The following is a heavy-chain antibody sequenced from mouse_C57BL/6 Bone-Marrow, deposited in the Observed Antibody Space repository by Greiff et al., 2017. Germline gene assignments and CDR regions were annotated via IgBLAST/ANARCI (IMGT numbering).Heavy chain of an antibody. CDR2: IYPRSGNT. CDR1: GYTFTSYG. Sequence: QVQLKESGAELARPGASVKLSCKASGYTFTSYGISWVKQRTGQGLEWIGEIYPRSGNTYYNEKFKGKATLTADKSSSTAYMELRSLTSEDSAVYFCALYSNYDAMDYWGQGTSVTVSS. V-gene: IGHV1-81*01. J-gene: IGHJ4*01. CDR3: ALYSNYDAMDY. D-gene: IGHD2-5*01.